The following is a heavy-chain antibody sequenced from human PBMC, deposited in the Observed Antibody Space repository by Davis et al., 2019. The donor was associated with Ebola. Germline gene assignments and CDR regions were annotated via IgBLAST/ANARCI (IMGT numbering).Heavy chain of an antibody. Sequence: AASVKVSCKASGGTFSSYAISWVRQAPGQGLEWMGRIIPILGIANYAQKLQGRVTMTTDTSTSTAYMELRSLRSDDTAVYYCARDLPMTGASYWGQGTLVTVSS. CDR1: GGTFSSYA. CDR2: IIPILGIA. D-gene: IGHD3-9*01. V-gene: IGHV1-69*04. J-gene: IGHJ4*02. CDR3: ARDLPMTGASY.